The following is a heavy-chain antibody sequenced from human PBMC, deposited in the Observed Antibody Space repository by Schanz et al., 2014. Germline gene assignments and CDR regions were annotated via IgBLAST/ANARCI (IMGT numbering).Heavy chain of an antibody. CDR3: ARVHIATYHYNSPGAFDI. D-gene: IGHD3-10*01. CDR2: INAHTGNT. CDR1: GYIFGSHG. Sequence: QVQLVQSGAEVKRPGASVKVSCKASGYIFGSHGMTWVRQAPGQGPELMGWINAHTGNTQYAQKFQGRVNMTRYTVTTTVHLELTRLRTDDTAIYYCARVHIATYHYNSPGAFDIWGQGTRVTVSS. J-gene: IGHJ3*02. V-gene: IGHV1-18*01.